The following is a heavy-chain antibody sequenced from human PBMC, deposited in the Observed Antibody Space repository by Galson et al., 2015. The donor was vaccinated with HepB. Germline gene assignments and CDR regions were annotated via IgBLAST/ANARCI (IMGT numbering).Heavy chain of an antibody. CDR3: ARIGGIAGQDPYYFDY. V-gene: IGHV2-70*11. CDR2: IDWDDDK. CDR1: GFSLSTSGMC. J-gene: IGHJ4*02. Sequence: PALVKPTQTLTLTCTFSGFSLSTSGMCVSWIRQPPGKALEWLARIDWDDDKYYSTSLKTRLTISKDTSKNQVVLTMTNMDPVDTATYYCARIGGIAGQDPYYFDYWGQGTLVTVSS. D-gene: IGHD6-13*01.